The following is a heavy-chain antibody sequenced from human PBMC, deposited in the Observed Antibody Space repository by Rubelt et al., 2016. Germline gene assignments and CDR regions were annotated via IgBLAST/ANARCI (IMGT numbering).Heavy chain of an antibody. CDR3: ARSSGYDYVYDY. CDR2: INHGGST. J-gene: IGHJ4*02. D-gene: IGHD5-12*01. Sequence: QVQLKQWGAGLLKPSETLSVTCAVYGGSFSGYYWTWIRQPPGKGLEWIGEINHGGSTNHNQSLKKRITIAVAPSKNQNSRKWRAGTAADTAIYYCARSSGYDYVYDYWGQGTLVTVSS. V-gene: IGHV4-34*01. CDR1: GGSFSGYY.